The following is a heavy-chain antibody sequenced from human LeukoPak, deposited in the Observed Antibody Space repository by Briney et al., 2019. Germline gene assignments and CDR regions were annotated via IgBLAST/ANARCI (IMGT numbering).Heavy chain of an antibody. Sequence: GGSLRLSCAASGFTFSSYSMNWVRQAPGKGLEWVSYISSSSTIYYADSVKGRFTISRDNAKNSLYLQMNSLRDEDTAAYYCARDSEYRGIDWGQGTLVTVSS. V-gene: IGHV3-48*02. D-gene: IGHD6-6*01. CDR2: ISSSSTI. J-gene: IGHJ4*02. CDR1: GFTFSSYS. CDR3: ARDSEYRGID.